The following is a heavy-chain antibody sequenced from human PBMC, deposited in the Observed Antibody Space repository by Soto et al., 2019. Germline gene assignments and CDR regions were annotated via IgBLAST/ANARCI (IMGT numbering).Heavy chain of an antibody. J-gene: IGHJ5*02. V-gene: IGHV3-21*01. CDR3: AGEGIVVVPAAIPGNWFDP. D-gene: IGHD2-2*01. CDR1: GFTFSSYS. Sequence: GGSLRLSCAASGFTFSSYSTNWVRQAPGKGLEWVSSISSSSSYIYYADSVKGRFTISRDNAKNSLYLQMNSLRAEDTAVYYCAGEGIVVVPAAIPGNWFDPWGQGTLVTVSS. CDR2: ISSSSSYI.